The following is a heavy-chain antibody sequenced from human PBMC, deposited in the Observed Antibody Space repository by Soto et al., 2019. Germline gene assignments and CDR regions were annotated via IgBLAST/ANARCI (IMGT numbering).Heavy chain of an antibody. CDR3: ALRHPRLYFGL. V-gene: IGHV4-31*03. CDR1: GGSVSSGGQY. CDR2: IYYSGDT. Sequence: QVQLQESGPGLVKPSQTLSLTCTVSGGSVSSGGQYWSWIRQHPGKGLEWIGNIYYSGDTYYNPSLRSRVTISVDTTRNQFSLSLSSVTAADTAVYYCALRHPRLYFGLWGRGTLLTVSS. J-gene: IGHJ2*01.